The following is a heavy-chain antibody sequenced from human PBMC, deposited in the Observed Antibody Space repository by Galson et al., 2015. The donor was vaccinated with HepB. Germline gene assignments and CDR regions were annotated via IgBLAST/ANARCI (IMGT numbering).Heavy chain of an antibody. CDR3: VKDWSYDYVWGSYRPTFEY. CDR2: ISSNGGST. CDR1: GFTFSSYA. J-gene: IGHJ4*02. D-gene: IGHD3-16*02. V-gene: IGHV3-64D*06. Sequence: SLRLSCAASGFTFSSYAMHWVRQAPGKGLEYVSAISSNGGSTYYADSVKGRFTISRDNSKNTLYLQMSSLRAEDTAVYYCVKDWSYDYVWGSYRPTFEYWGQGTLVTVSS.